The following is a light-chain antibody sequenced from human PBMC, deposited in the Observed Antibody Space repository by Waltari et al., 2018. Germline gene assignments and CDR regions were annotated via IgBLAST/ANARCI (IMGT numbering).Light chain of an antibody. CDR3: QQYNGVSRT. Sequence: DIQVTQSPSTLSASVGDSVTITCRASQNISTWLAWHQQKPGSAPNLLIYKASTLESGVPVRFSGSGSGTEFTLTINNLQPEDFATYYCQQYNGVSRTFGQGTKLEIK. CDR2: KAS. V-gene: IGKV1-5*03. CDR1: QNISTW. J-gene: IGKJ1*01.